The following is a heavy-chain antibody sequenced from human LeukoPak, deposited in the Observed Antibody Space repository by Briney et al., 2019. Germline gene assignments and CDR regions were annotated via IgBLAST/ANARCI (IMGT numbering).Heavy chain of an antibody. CDR3: ARSPSSGSFAFDI. Sequence: HPGGSLILSCAASGFTFNNYWMSWVRQAPGKGLVWVSRINSDGSITTYADSVKGRFTISRDNAKNTLYLQMNSLRAEDTAVYYCARSPSSGSFAFDIWGQGTMVSVSS. CDR2: INSDGSIT. J-gene: IGHJ3*02. CDR1: GFTFNNYW. V-gene: IGHV3-74*01. D-gene: IGHD1-26*01.